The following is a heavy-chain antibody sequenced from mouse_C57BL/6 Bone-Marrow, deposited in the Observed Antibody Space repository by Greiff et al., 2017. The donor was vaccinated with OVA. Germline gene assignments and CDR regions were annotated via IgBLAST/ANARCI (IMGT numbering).Heavy chain of an antibody. CDR3: TTSSYYYGSSLDYAMDY. Sequence: VQLQQSGAELVRPGASVKLSCTASGFTFTDDYMHWVKQRPEQGLEWIGWIDPGNGDTEYASKFQGKATLTADTSSNTAYLQLSSLTSEDTAVYYCTTSSYYYGSSLDYAMDYWGQGTSVTVSA. CDR1: GFTFTDDY. D-gene: IGHD1-1*01. V-gene: IGHV14-4*01. CDR2: IDPGNGDT. J-gene: IGHJ4*01.